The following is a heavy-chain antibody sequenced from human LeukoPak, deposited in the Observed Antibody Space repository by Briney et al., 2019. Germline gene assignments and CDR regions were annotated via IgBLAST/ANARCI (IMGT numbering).Heavy chain of an antibody. D-gene: IGHD3-3*01. CDR2: ISGSGGST. J-gene: IGHJ4*02. CDR1: GFTFSSYA. CDR3: AKGHSLFIRFLEWHYCFDY. V-gene: IGHV3-23*01. Sequence: GGSLRLSCAASGFTFSSYAMSWVRQAPGKGLKWVSAISGSGGSTYYADSVKGRFTISRDNSKNTLYLQMNSLRAEDTAVYYCAKGHSLFIRFLEWHYCFDYWGQGTLVTVSS.